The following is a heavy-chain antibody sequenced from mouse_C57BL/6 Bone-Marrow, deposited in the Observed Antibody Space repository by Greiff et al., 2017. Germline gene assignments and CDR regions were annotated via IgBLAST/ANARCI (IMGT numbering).Heavy chain of an antibody. J-gene: IGHJ3*01. CDR1: GYAFSSSW. CDR2: IYPGDGDT. Sequence: QVQLQQSGPELVKPGASVKISCKASGYAFSSSWMNWVKQRPGKGLEWIGRIYPGDGDTNYNGKFKGKATLTADKSSSPAYMQLSSLTSEDSAVYFCARYYSNSFAYWGQGTLVTVSA. D-gene: IGHD2-5*01. V-gene: IGHV1-82*01. CDR3: ARYYSNSFAY.